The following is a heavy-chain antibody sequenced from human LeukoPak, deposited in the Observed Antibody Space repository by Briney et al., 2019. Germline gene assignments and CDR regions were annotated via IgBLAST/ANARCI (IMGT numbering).Heavy chain of an antibody. Sequence: ASVTVSCKASGGTFSSYAISWVRQAPGQGLEWMGGIIPIFGTANYAQKFQGRVTITADESTSTAYMELSSLRSEDTAVYYCARVGYYDFWSGYYTDPHFDYWGQGTLVTVSS. D-gene: IGHD3-3*01. CDR1: GGTFSSYA. CDR3: ARVGYYDFWSGYYTDPHFDY. CDR2: IIPIFGTA. V-gene: IGHV1-69*01. J-gene: IGHJ4*02.